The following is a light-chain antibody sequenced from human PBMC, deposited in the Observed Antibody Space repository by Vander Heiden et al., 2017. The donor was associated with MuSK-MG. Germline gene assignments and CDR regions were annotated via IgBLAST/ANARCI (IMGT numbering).Light chain of an antibody. V-gene: IGKV1-39*01. CDR3: QQCYFTPRT. Sequence: DVQMTQSPSSLSASVGDRVTITCRASQSIGNYLNWYQHKPGKAPKLLIYAASSLQSGVPSRFSGSGSGTDFTLTISSLQPEDIASYYCQQCYFTPRTFGQGTKVXIK. CDR1: QSIGNY. CDR2: AAS. J-gene: IGKJ1*01.